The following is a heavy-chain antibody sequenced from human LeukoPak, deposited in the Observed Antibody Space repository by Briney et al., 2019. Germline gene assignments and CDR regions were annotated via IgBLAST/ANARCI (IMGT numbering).Heavy chain of an antibody. CDR1: GFTFSSYA. J-gene: IGHJ3*01. CDR2: ITGGGTTT. CDR3: AKVDDDLDAFDL. Sequence: GGSLRLSCAASGFTFSSYAMSWVRQAPGKGLEWVSGITGGGTTTHHADSVKGRFTISRDNAKNSLFLQLSSLRSEDTAVYFCAKVDDDLDAFDLWGQGTLVTVSS. V-gene: IGHV3-23*01. D-gene: IGHD3-3*01.